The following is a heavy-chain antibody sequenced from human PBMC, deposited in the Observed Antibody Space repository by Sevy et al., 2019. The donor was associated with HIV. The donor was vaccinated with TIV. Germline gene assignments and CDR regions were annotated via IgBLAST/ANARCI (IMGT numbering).Heavy chain of an antibody. D-gene: IGHD6-13*01. J-gene: IGHJ6*02. CDR3: ATLPGIAAAGGV. CDR2: INHSGST. Sequence: SETLSLTSAVYGGSFSGYYWSWIRQPPGKGLEWIGEINHSGSTNYNPSIKSRVTISVDTSKNQFSLKLSSVTAADTAVYYCATLPGIAAAGGVWGQGTTVTVSS. CDR1: GGSFSGYY. V-gene: IGHV4-34*01.